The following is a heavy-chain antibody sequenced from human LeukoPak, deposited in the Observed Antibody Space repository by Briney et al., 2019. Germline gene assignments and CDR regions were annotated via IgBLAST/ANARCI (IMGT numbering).Heavy chain of an antibody. V-gene: IGHV4-39*07. CDR3: ARYHSGYDDY. D-gene: IGHD5-12*01. Sequence: PSETLSLTCTVSGGSISSSSYYWGWIRQPPGKGLEWIGNIFHSGSTYYNPSLKSRVTISVDTSKDQFSLQLSSVTAADTALYYCARYHSGYDDYWGQGILVTVSS. CDR1: GGSISSSSYY. J-gene: IGHJ4*02. CDR2: IFHSGST.